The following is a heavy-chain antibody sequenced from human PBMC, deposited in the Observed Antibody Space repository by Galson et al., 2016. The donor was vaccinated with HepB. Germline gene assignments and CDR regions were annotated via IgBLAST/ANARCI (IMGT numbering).Heavy chain of an antibody. V-gene: IGHV1-58*01. J-gene: IGHJ4*02. D-gene: IGHD4-17*01. CDR2: IVVGSGNT. CDR1: GFTFSSST. Sequence: SVKVSCKASGFTFSSSTVQSLRQARGQRLEWIGWIVVGSGNTKHAQKFQARAALTRDLSTDTVYMELDSLKSVDTAVYYCAADYGAYPPFDYWGRGALVTVSS. CDR3: AADYGAYPPFDY.